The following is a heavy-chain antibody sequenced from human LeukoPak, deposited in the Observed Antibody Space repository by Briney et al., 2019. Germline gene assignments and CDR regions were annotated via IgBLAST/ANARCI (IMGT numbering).Heavy chain of an antibody. CDR3: ARELADGSQRFDP. Sequence: GGSLRLSCTASGFTFSTYSMNWVRQAPGKGLEWVPSIGGSSSSMFYAGSVKGRFTISRDNAKNSLYLQMNSLRVEDTAIYYCARELADGSQRFDPWGQGTLVTVSS. D-gene: IGHD3-10*01. CDR2: IGGSSSSM. V-gene: IGHV3-21*01. CDR1: GFTFSTYS. J-gene: IGHJ5*02.